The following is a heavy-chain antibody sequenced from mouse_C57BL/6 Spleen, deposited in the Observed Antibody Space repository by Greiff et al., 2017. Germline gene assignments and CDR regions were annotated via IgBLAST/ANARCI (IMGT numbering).Heavy chain of an antibody. D-gene: IGHD1-1*01. CDR3: ARDGYYASSYGGDY. Sequence: EVKLMESGGGLVKPGGSLKLSCAASGFTFSSYAMSWVRQTPEKRLEWVATISDGGSYTYYPDNVKGRFTISRDNAKNNLYLQMSHLQSEDTAMYYWARDGYYASSYGGDYWGQGTTLTVSS. J-gene: IGHJ2*01. CDR1: GFTFSSYA. CDR2: ISDGGSYT. V-gene: IGHV5-4*01.